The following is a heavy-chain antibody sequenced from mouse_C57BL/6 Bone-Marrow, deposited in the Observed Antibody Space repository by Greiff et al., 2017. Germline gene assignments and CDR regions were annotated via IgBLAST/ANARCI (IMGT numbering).Heavy chain of an antibody. D-gene: IGHD1-1*01. CDR2: IYPRSGNT. J-gene: IGHJ4*01. Sequence: VQLQESGAELARPGASVKLSCKASGYTFTSYGISWVKQRTGQGLEWIGEIYPRSGNTYYNEKFKGKATLTADKSSSTGYMELRSLTSEDSAVYFYAREEGCYYGSSQFPYYYAMDYWGQGTSVTVSS. CDR1: GYTFTSYG. CDR3: AREEGCYYGSSQFPYYYAMDY. V-gene: IGHV1-81*01.